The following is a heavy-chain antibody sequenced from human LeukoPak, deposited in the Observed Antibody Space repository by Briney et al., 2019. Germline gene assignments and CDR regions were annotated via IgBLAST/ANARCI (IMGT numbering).Heavy chain of an antibody. D-gene: IGHD2-2*01. CDR1: GFTFDDYA. CDR2: ISGSGGST. J-gene: IGHJ5*02. Sequence: GGSLRLSCAAYGFTFDDYAMHLVRQAPGKGLEWVSAISGSGGSTYYADSVKGRFTISRDNSKNTLYLQMNSLRAEDTAVYYCAKVIVVVPAAMGFDPWGQGTLVTVSS. CDR3: AKVIVVVPAAMGFDP. V-gene: IGHV3-23*01.